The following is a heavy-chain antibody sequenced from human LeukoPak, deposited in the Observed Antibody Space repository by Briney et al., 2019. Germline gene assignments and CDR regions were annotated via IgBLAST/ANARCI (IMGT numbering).Heavy chain of an antibody. CDR3: ARDPGYSLTFYYMDV. D-gene: IGHD6-13*01. Sequence: GGSLRLSCAASGFTFSSYTMHWVRQAPGKGLEWVANINQDGSDKFYVDSVKGRFTISRDNAKNSLYLQMNNLRADDTAIYYCARDPGYSLTFYYMDVWGTGTTVTISS. CDR1: GFTFSSYT. J-gene: IGHJ6*03. CDR2: INQDGSDK. V-gene: IGHV3-7*01.